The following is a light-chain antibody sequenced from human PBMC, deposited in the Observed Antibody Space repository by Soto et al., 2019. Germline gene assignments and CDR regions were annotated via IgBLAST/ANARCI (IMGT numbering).Light chain of an antibody. CDR1: QVITNY. CDR3: QRYNSAPLT. Sequence: DIQMTQSPSSLSASVGDRVTITCRASQVITNYLAWYQQKPGKVPKLLIYAASTLQSGVPSRFSGSGSGTDFTLTINTLQPEDVATYYCQRYNSAPLTFGGGTKVGIK. V-gene: IGKV1-27*01. J-gene: IGKJ4*01. CDR2: AAS.